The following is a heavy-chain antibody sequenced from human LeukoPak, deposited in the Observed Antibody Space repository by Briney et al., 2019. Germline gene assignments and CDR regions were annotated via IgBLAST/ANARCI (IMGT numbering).Heavy chain of an antibody. CDR2: IYYSGST. D-gene: IGHD3-3*01. V-gene: IGHV4-59*12. CDR3: ARGSRTRTIFGVVSGIFDY. CDR1: GGSISSYY. Sequence: SETLSLTCTVSGGSISSYYWSWIRQPPGKGLEWIGYIYYSGSTNYNPSLKSRVTISVDTSKNQFSLKLSSVTAADTAMYYCARGSRTRTIFGVVSGIFDYWGQGTLVTVSS. J-gene: IGHJ4*02.